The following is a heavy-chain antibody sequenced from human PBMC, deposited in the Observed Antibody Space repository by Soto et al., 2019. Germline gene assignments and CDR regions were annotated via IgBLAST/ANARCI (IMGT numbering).Heavy chain of an antibody. Sequence: EVQLVESGGGLVQPGGSLRLSCAASGFTFSDHYMDWVRQAPGKGLEWVGRSRNKANSYSTEYAASVKGRFTISRDESKNSLYLQMNSLKTEETAVYYSARFSGSYTRGLDYWGQGTLVTVSS. CDR1: GFTFSDHY. CDR2: SRNKANSYST. CDR3: ARFSGSYTRGLDY. V-gene: IGHV3-72*01. D-gene: IGHD1-26*01. J-gene: IGHJ4*02.